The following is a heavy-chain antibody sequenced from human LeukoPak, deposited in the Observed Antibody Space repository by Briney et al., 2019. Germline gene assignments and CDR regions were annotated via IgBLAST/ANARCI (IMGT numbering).Heavy chain of an antibody. V-gene: IGHV3-30*04. D-gene: IGHD4-17*01. Sequence: GGSLRLSCAASGFTFSSYAMHWVRQAPGKGLEWVAVISYDGSNKYYADSVKGRFTISRDNSKNTLYLQMNSLRAEDTAVYYCARGDYGDYVNDYWGQGTLVTVSS. CDR1: GFTFSSYA. CDR2: ISYDGSNK. J-gene: IGHJ4*02. CDR3: ARGDYGDYVNDY.